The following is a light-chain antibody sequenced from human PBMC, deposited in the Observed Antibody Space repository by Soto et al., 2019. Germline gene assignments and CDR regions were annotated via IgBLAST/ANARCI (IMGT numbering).Light chain of an antibody. CDR1: SSDVGGWPH. CDR2: EVS. CDR3: SSYTSSSTLV. J-gene: IGLJ2*01. Sequence: QSVLTQPASVSASPGQSITISCAGTSSDVGGWPHVSWYQQHPGKAPKLVIYEVSNRPSGVSSRFSDSKSGSTASLTISGLQAEDEADYYCSSYTSSSTLVFGGGTKLTVL. V-gene: IGLV2-14*01.